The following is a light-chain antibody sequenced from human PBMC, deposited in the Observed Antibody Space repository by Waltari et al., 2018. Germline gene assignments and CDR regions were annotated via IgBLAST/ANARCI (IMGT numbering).Light chain of an antibody. J-gene: IGLJ2*01. CDR3: GTWDSSLTSVL. Sequence: QSVLTQPPSVSAAPGQRITISCSGSSSNIGNNYVSWYQQLPGTAPKLLIYDNDKRPAGIPDRFSGSKSGTSATLGITGLRTGDEADYYGGTWDSSLTSVLFGGGTKLTVL. CDR1: SSNIGNNY. V-gene: IGLV1-51*01. CDR2: DND.